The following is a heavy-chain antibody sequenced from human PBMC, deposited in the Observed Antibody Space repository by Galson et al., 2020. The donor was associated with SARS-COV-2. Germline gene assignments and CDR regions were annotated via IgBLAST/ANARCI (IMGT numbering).Heavy chain of an antibody. D-gene: IGHD3-3*01. CDR3: AKGADYDFWSGPRGLIDY. Sequence: TGGSLRLSCAASGFTFSSYGMHWVRQAPGKGLEWVAVISYDGSNKYYADSVKGRFTISRDNSKNTLYLQMNSLRAEDTAVYYCAKGADYDFWSGPRGLIDYWGQGTLVTVSS. J-gene: IGHJ4*02. CDR1: GFTFSSYG. CDR2: ISYDGSNK. V-gene: IGHV3-30*18.